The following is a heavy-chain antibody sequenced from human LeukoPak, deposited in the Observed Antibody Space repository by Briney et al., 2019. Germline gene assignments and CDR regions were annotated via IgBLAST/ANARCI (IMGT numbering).Heavy chain of an antibody. CDR3: ARGMTWSAY. D-gene: IGHD2-21*02. Sequence: PGGSLRLFCAASGFTFSTYWMLWVRQAPGKGLEWVANVKGDGSEKHYVDSVKGRFAISRDNAKNSLYLQMNSLRAEDTALYYCARGMTWSAYWGQGTLVTVAS. V-gene: IGHV3-7*04. J-gene: IGHJ4*02. CDR2: VKGDGSEK. CDR1: GFTFSTYW.